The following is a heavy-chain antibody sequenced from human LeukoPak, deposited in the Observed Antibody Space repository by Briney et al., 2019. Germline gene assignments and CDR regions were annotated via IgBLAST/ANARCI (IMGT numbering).Heavy chain of an antibody. Sequence: PSGTLSLTCAVSGGSISSSNWWSWVRQPPGKGLEWIGEIYHSGSTHYNPSLKSRVTISVDKSKNQFSLKLSSVTAADTAVYYCARDGSGYSSSWRRFDPWGQGTLVTVSS. J-gene: IGHJ5*02. V-gene: IGHV4-4*02. CDR1: GGSISSSNW. D-gene: IGHD6-13*01. CDR2: IYHSGST. CDR3: ARDGSGYSSSWRRFDP.